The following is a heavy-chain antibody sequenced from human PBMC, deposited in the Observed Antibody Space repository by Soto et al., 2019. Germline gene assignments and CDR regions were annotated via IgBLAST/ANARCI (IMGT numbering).Heavy chain of an antibody. V-gene: IGHV3-30*18. D-gene: IGHD3-22*01. CDR1: GFTFSSYG. CDR3: AKEAGVYYDSSGYYFSDYYYGMDV. J-gene: IGHJ6*02. CDR2: ISYDGSNK. Sequence: GGSLRLSCAASGFTFSSYGMHWVRQAPGKGLEWVAVISYDGSNKYYADSVKGRFTISRDNSKNTLYLKMNSLRAEDTAVYYCAKEAGVYYDSSGYYFSDYYYGMDVWGQGTTVTVSS.